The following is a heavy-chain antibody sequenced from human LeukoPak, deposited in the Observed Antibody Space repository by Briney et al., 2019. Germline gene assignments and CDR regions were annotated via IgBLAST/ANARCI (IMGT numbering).Heavy chain of an antibody. J-gene: IGHJ4*02. CDR2: VYPRNSET. CDR1: GYTFTDYW. CDR3: ARHRYSGSDTQGFDY. Sequence: GESLKISCKGSGYTFTDYWIAWVRQMPGKGLEWMGIVYPRNSETRYSPSLQGQVTISADKSINTAYIQWRSLKASDTAIYFCARHRYSGSDTQGFDYWGQGTQVTVSS. D-gene: IGHD5-12*01. V-gene: IGHV5-51*01.